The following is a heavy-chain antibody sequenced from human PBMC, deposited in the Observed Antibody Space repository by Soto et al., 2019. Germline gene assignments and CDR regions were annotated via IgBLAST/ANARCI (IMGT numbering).Heavy chain of an antibody. CDR3: ARRDSERELEWFSNWFDP. D-gene: IGHD3-3*01. CDR1: GGSISSSSYY. Sequence: PSETLSLTCTVSGGSISSSSYYWGWIRQPPGKGLEWIGSIYYSGSTYYNPSLKSRVTISVDTSKNQFSLKLSSVTAADTAVYYCARRDSERELEWFSNWFDPWGQGTLVTVSS. CDR2: IYYSGST. V-gene: IGHV4-39*01. J-gene: IGHJ5*02.